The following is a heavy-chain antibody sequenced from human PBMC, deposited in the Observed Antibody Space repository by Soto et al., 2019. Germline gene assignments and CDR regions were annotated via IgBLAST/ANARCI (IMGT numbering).Heavy chain of an antibody. V-gene: IGHV3-23*01. J-gene: IGHJ4*02. CDR2: ISGSGIST. D-gene: IGHD3-16*01. CDR3: AKSAGSNAYYPNDY. Sequence: GGSLRLSCTASTFTFSRYAMSWVRQAPGKGLEWVSSISGSGISTYYADSVKGRFTISRDNSKNTLYLQMNSLRAEDAAVYYCAKSAGSNAYYPNDYWGQGTLVTVSS. CDR1: TFTFSRYA.